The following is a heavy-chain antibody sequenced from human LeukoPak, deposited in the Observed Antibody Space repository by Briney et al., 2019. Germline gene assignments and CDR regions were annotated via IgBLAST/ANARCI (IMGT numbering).Heavy chain of an antibody. CDR2: IYTNGST. D-gene: IGHD3-16*02. CDR3: ARGGDYIWGTYRPFDY. CDR1: GGSIRSGSYH. Sequence: SETLSLTCTVSGGSIRSGSYHWSWIRQSAGKGLEWIGRIYTNGSTNYNPSLKSRVTISVDTSKNQFSLKLNSVTAADTAVYYCARGGDYIWGTYRPFDYWGQGTLVTVSS. J-gene: IGHJ4*02. V-gene: IGHV4-61*02.